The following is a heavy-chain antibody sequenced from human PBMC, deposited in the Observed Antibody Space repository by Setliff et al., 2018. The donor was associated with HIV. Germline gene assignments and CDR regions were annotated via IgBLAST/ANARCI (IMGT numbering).Heavy chain of an antibody. J-gene: IGHJ3*02. Sequence: SETLSLTCTVSGGSITSGGYYWGWIRQPPGRGMEWIGSIYYSGSTFYNPSLKSRVTISVDTSKNQFSLNLSSVTAADTAVYFCVRHNPTVVTDGFDIWGQGTMVTVSS. CDR3: VRHNPTVVTDGFDI. CDR1: GGSITSGGYY. D-gene: IGHD2-21*02. CDR2: IYYSGST. V-gene: IGHV4-39*01.